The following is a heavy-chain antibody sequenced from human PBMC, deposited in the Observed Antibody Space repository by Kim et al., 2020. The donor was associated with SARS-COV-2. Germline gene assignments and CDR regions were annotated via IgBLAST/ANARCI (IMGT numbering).Heavy chain of an antibody. Sequence: FQGRVTMTRDTSTSTVYMELSSLRSEDTAVYYCARAGVVPAARSGFDYWGQGTLVTVSS. CDR3: ARAGVVPAARSGFDY. V-gene: IGHV1-46*01. D-gene: IGHD2-2*01. J-gene: IGHJ4*02.